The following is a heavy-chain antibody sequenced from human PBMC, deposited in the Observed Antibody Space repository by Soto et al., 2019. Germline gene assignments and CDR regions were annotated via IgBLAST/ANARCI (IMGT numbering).Heavy chain of an antibody. CDR3: ARDRPGPEHYFDY. CDR2: IDTDGSGT. D-gene: IGHD3-10*01. Sequence: EVQLVESGGGLLQPGGSLRLSCAASGFIFSSDWMHWVRQAPGKGLEWISRIDTDGSGTSYADSVKGRFTISRDNADNTVYLQMSSLRVEDTARYYGARDRPGPEHYFDYWGQGILVTVSS. V-gene: IGHV3-74*01. CDR1: GFIFSSDW. J-gene: IGHJ4*02.